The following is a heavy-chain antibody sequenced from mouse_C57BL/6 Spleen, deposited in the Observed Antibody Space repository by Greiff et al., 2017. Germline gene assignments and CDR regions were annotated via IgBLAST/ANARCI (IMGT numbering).Heavy chain of an antibody. CDR2: ISYDGSN. D-gene: IGHD3-3*01. J-gene: IGHJ1*03. V-gene: IGHV3-6*01. Sequence: DVKLQESGPGLVKPSQSLSLTCSVTGYSITSGYYWNWIRQFPGNKLEWMGYISYDGSNNYNPSLKNRISITRDTSKNQFFLKLKSVTTEDTATYYCARDGDYFDVWGTGTTLTVSS. CDR1: GYSITSGYY. CDR3: ARDGDYFDV.